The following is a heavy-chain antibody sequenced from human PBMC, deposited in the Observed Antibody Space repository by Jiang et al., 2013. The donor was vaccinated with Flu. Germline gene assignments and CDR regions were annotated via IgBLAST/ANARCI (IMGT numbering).Heavy chain of an antibody. D-gene: IGHD3-9*01. V-gene: IGHV4-59*01. CDR2: IYYSGST. CDR3: ARGGQILTGYPLLWFDY. J-gene: IGHJ4*02. Sequence: KGLEWIGYIYYSGSTNYNPSLKSRVTISVDTSKNQFSLKLSSVTAADTAVYYCARGGQILTGYPLLWFDYWGQGTLVTVSS.